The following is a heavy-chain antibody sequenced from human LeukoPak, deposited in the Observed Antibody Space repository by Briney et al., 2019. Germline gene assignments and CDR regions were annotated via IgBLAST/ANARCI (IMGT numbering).Heavy chain of an antibody. J-gene: IGHJ4*02. CDR1: GGTFSSYA. D-gene: IGHD6-19*01. CDR3: ARETRLEPFDY. V-gene: IGHV1-69*13. Sequence: ASVKVSCKASGGTFSSYAISWVRQAPGQGLEWMGGIIPIFGTANYAQKFQGRVTITADESTSTAYMELSSLRSEDTAVSYCARETRLEPFDYWGQGTLVTVSS. CDR2: IIPIFGTA.